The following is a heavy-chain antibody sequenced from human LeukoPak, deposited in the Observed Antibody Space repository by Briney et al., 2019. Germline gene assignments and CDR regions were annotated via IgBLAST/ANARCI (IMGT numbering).Heavy chain of an antibody. Sequence: GGSLRLSCAASGFTFSSYSMNWVRQAPGKGLEWVSSISSSSSYIYYADSVKGRFTISRDNAKNSLYLQMNSLRAEDTAVYYCARDAVRGVIITGPYYYYMDVWGKGTTVTVSS. CDR1: GFTFSSYS. J-gene: IGHJ6*03. CDR2: ISSSSSYI. CDR3: ARDAVRGVIITGPYYYYMDV. D-gene: IGHD3-10*01. V-gene: IGHV3-21*01.